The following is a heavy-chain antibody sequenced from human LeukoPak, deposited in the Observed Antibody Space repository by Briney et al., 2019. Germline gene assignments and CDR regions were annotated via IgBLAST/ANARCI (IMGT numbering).Heavy chain of an antibody. CDR1: GYTFTGYY. Sequence: ASVKVSCKASGYTFTGYYMHWVRQAPGQGLEWMGWINPNSGGTNYAQKFQGWVTMTRDTSISTAYMELSRLRSDDTAVYYCARVAGSLAAGGGFLDYWGQGTLVTVSS. V-gene: IGHV1-2*04. D-gene: IGHD6-13*01. CDR3: ARVAGSLAAGGGFLDY. CDR2: INPNSGGT. J-gene: IGHJ4*02.